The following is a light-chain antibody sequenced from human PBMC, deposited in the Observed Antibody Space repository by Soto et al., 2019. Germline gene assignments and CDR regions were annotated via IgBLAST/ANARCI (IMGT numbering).Light chain of an antibody. CDR2: EGD. CDR1: TSDVGSYNL. Sequence: QSVLTQPAYVSGSPGQSITISCTGTTSDVGSYNLVSWYQQYPGIAPKLMIYEGDKRPSGVSDRFSGSKAGNTAYLTISGLQAEDEADYYCCSYAGSPTFVLFGGGTKLTVL. V-gene: IGLV2-23*03. CDR3: CSYAGSPTFVL. J-gene: IGLJ2*01.